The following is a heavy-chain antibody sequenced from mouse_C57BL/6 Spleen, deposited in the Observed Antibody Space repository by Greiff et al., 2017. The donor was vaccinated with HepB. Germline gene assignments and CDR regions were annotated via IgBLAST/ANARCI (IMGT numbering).Heavy chain of an antibody. V-gene: IGHV1-53*01. CDR1: GYTFTSYW. CDR2: INPSNGGT. Sequence: QVQLKESGTELVKPGASVKLSCKASGYTFTSYWMHWVKQRPGQGLEWIGNINPSNGGTNYNEKFKSKATLTVDKSSSTAYMQLSSLTSEDSAVYYCARSGYYARLAYWGQGTLVTVSA. CDR3: ARSGYYARLAY. J-gene: IGHJ3*01. D-gene: IGHD2-3*01.